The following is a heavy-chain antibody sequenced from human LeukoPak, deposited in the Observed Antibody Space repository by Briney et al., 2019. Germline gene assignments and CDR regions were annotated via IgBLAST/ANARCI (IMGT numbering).Heavy chain of an antibody. D-gene: IGHD2-2*02. V-gene: IGHV3-48*01. CDR2: ISSSSSTI. CDR1: GFTFSSYS. Sequence: GGSLRLSCAASGFTFSSYSMNWVRQAPGKELEWVSYISSSSSTIYYADSVKGRFTISRDNAKNSLYLQMNSLRAEDTAVYYCARVQRYCSSTSCYRTYYYYGMDVWGQGTTVTVSS. J-gene: IGHJ6*02. CDR3: ARVQRYCSSTSCYRTYYYYGMDV.